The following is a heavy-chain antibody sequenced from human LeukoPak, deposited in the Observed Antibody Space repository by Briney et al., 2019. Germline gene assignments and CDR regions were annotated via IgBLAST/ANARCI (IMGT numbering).Heavy chain of an antibody. CDR2: IWYDGSNK. CDR1: GFTFSSYG. V-gene: IGHV3-33*01. CDR3: ARVSHPYYYGMDV. Sequence: PGGSLRLSCAASGFTFSSYGMHWVRQAPGKGLEWVAVIWYDGSNKYYADSVKGRFTISRDNSKNTLYLQMNSLRAEDTAVYYCARVSHPYYYGMDVWGQGTTVTVSS. J-gene: IGHJ6*02.